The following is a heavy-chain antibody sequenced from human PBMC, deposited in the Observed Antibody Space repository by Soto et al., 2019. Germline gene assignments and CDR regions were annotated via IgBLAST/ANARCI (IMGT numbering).Heavy chain of an antibody. Sequence: QVQLVQSRGEVKKPGASVKVSCKTSGYSFTTYGISWVRQAPGQGLEWMGWISGYNGNTNYARKLQGRVTMTTDTSTSTAYMELRSLRTDDTAVYYCAREGPALYYYYGMDVCGQGSTVTVSS. CDR1: GYSFTTYG. CDR3: AREGPALYYYYGMDV. J-gene: IGHJ6*02. CDR2: ISGYNGNT. V-gene: IGHV1-18*01.